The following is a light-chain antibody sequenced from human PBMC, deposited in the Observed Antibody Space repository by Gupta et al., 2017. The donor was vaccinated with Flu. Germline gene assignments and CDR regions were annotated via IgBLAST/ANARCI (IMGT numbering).Light chain of an antibody. V-gene: IGKV1-39*01. CDR2: AAS. CDR1: QSISSY. J-gene: IGKJ4*01. CDR3: QQSESTPVT. Sequence: PSSLSASVGDRVTITCRASQSISSYLNWYQQKPGKAPKLLIYAASSLQSGVPSTFSGSGSVTDFTLTIIRLQPEDFATYYCQQSESTPVTFGGGTKVEIK.